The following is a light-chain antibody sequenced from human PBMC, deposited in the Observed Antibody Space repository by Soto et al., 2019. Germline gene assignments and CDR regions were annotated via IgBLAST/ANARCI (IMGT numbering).Light chain of an antibody. CDR3: QQYGSSPST. V-gene: IGKV3-20*01. CDR2: GAS. Sequence: IVFSQSPCTLSLSPGEGATLSCRASQSIGGNFLAWYQQKPGQAPRLLVYGASSRATGISDRFSGSGSGTDFTLTISRLEPEDFAVYYCQQYGSSPSTFGQGTRLEI. CDR1: QSIGGNF. J-gene: IGKJ5*01.